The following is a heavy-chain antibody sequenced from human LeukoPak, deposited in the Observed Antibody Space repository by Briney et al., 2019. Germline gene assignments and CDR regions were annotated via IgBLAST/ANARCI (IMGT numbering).Heavy chain of an antibody. CDR3: ARDRGGDFWSSYYDY. V-gene: IGHV4-61*01. J-gene: IGHJ4*02. CDR2: IYYSGSN. D-gene: IGHD3-3*01. CDR1: GGSVSSGSYY. Sequence: PSETLSLTCTVSGGSVSSGSYYWSWIRQSPGRGLEWIGYIYYSGSNSYNPSLKSRVTILLDTSKNQFSLRLNSVTAADTAIYHCARDRGGDFWSSYYDYWGQGTLVTVSS.